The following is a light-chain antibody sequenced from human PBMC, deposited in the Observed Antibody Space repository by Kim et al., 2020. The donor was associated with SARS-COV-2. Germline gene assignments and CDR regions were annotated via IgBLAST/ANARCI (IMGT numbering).Light chain of an antibody. CDR3: AARDESLNGVI. CDR1: IPNIGSHP. V-gene: IGLV1-44*01. CDR2: SNK. J-gene: IGLJ2*01. Sequence: GQIDTISCSASIPNIGSHPVNWYQLLPGQAPKLLIYSNKRRPSGVPDRFSGSKSGTSASLAITGLQSDDEGHYFCAARDESLNGVIFGGGTQLTVL.